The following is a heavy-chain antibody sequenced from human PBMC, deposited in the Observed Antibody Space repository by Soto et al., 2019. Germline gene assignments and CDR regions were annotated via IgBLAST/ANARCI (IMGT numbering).Heavy chain of an antibody. CDR2: IRQDGSEK. V-gene: IGHV3-7*01. D-gene: IGHD3-10*01. J-gene: IGHJ6*02. CDR3: ARERTTMVRALAV. CDR1: GFTFSSFW. Sequence: EVQLVESGGGLVQPGGSLRLSCAASGFTFSSFWMNWVRQAPGKGLEWVANIRQDGSEKYYVDSVKGRFTISRDNGKNSLYLQLNSLTPEDTAVYYCARERTTMVRALAVWGQGTTVTVSS.